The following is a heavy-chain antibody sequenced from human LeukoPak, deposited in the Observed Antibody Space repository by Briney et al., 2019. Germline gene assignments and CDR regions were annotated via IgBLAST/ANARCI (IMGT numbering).Heavy chain of an antibody. V-gene: IGHV2-70*04. CDR3: ARMRGGSIFGFDY. D-gene: IGHD3-3*02. Sequence: SGPALVKPTQTLTLTCTFPGFSLTTSGMRMNWIRQPPGKALEWLARIDWDDEKFYSTSLKTRLTISRDTSKNQVVLTMTDMDPVDTATYYCARMRGGSIFGFDYWGQGTLVTVSS. CDR2: IDWDDEK. J-gene: IGHJ4*02. CDR1: GFSLTTSGMR.